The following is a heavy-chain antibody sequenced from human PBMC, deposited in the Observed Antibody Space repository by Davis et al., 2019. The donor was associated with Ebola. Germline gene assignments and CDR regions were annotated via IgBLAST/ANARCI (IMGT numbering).Heavy chain of an antibody. J-gene: IGHJ5*02. CDR2: IWYDGSNK. CDR1: GFTFSTYG. D-gene: IGHD3-16*02. CDR3: ARDVNDYVWGSYRYNWFDP. V-gene: IGHV3-33*01. Sequence: PSETLSLTCAASGFTFSTYGMHWVRQAPGKGLEWVAVIWYDGSNKYYADSVKGRFTISRDNSKNTLYLQMNSLRAEDTAVYYCARDVNDYVWGSYRYNWFDPWGQGTLVTVSS.